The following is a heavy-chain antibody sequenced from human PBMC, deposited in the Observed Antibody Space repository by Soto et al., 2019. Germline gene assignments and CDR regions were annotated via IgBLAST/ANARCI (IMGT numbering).Heavy chain of an antibody. Sequence: SETLSLTCTVSGGSISSGDYYWSWIRQPPGKGLEWIGYIYYSGSTYYNPSLKSRVTISVDTSKNQFSLKLSSVTAADTAVYYCARASSLLWFGEFKHWGQGTLVTVSS. D-gene: IGHD3-10*01. V-gene: IGHV4-30-4*01. CDR3: ARASSLLWFGEFKH. CDR1: GGSISSGDYY. J-gene: IGHJ4*02. CDR2: IYYSGST.